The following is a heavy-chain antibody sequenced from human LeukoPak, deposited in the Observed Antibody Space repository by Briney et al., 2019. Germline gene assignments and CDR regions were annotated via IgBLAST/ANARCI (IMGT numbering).Heavy chain of an antibody. CDR3: ARDRELEPRVSDHFDP. D-gene: IGHD1-1*01. V-gene: IGHV1-8*02. J-gene: IGHJ5*02. CDR1: GYTFTSYD. Sequence: ASVKVSCKASGYTFTSYDINWVRQATGQGLEWMGWMNPNSGNTGYAQKFQGRVTMTRDTSTSTVYMELSSLRSEDTAVYYCARDRELEPRVSDHFDPWGQGTLVTVSS. CDR2: MNPNSGNT.